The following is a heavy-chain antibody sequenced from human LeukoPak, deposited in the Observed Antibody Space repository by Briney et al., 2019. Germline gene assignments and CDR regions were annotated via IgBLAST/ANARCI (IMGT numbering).Heavy chain of an antibody. D-gene: IGHD1-14*01. CDR3: ARVRTLAYYYYYMDV. CDR2: IYYSGST. V-gene: IGHV4-39*07. Sequence: SETLSLTCTVSGGSISSSSYYWGWIRPPPGKELEWIGSIYYSGSTYYNPSLKSRVIISVDTSKDQFSLKLSSVTAADTAVYYCARVRTLAYYYYYMDVWGKGTTVTVSS. J-gene: IGHJ6*03. CDR1: GGSISSSSYY.